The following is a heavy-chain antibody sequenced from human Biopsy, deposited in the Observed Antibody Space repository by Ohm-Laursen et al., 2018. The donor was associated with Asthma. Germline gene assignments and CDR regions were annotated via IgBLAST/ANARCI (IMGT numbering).Heavy chain of an antibody. Sequence: SETLSLTCSVYGGSISSFYWSWIRQSPEKGLEWMGYVYWTGSTNYNPSLKSRITMSVDTSKNRMFLELTSVTAADTAIYYCVRAVEKEEWLASFDCWGQGKPVTVSS. J-gene: IGHJ4*02. CDR2: VYWTGST. CDR3: VRAVEKEEWLASFDC. D-gene: IGHD3-3*01. V-gene: IGHV4-59*01. CDR1: GGSISSFY.